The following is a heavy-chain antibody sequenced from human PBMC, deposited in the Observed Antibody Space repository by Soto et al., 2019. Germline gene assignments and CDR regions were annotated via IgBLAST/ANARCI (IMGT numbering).Heavy chain of an antibody. D-gene: IGHD3-22*01. CDR3: VKDGDYYDSSGDYYEGYFDS. CDR1: GFTFSSYV. J-gene: IGHJ4*02. Sequence: PGGSLRLSCSASGFTFSSYVMHWVRPAPGKGLEFVSAISSDGGRTYYADSVKGRFTVSRDNSKNTLYFQMSSLRTEDTAVYYCVKDGDYYDSSGDYYEGYFDSWGQGT. CDR2: ISSDGGRT. V-gene: IGHV3-64D*06.